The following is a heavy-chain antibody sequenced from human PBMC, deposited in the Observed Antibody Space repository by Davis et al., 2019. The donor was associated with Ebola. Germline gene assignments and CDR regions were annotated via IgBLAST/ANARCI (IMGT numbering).Heavy chain of an antibody. CDR1: GFTFSSYA. D-gene: IGHD3-9*01. CDR3: AKDYSTRNFDWLVYYYYGMDV. J-gene: IGHJ6*02. Sequence: GESLKISCAASGFTFSSYAMSWVRQAPGKGLEWVSAISGSGGSTYYADSVKGRFTISRDNSKNTLYLQMNSLRAEDTAVYYCAKDYSTRNFDWLVYYYYGMDVWGQGTTVTVSS. CDR2: ISGSGGST. V-gene: IGHV3-23*01.